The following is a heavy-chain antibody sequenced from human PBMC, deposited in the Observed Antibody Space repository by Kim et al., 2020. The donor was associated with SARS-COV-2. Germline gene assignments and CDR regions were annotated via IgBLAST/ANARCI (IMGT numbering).Heavy chain of an antibody. CDR3: ASVPEDSSFGY. D-gene: IGHD5-18*01. J-gene: IGHJ4*02. V-gene: IGHV3-21*01. Sequence: KYYQHSVKGQFTISRDNAKNTLYLQMNRLSAEDTAEYYWASVPEDSSFGYWGQGTLVTVSS. CDR2: K.